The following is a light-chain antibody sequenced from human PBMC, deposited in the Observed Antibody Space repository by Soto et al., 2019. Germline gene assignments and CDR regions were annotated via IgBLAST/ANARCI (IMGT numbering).Light chain of an antibody. CDR3: SSYAGSNNFDV. V-gene: IGLV2-8*01. CDR2: EVF. CDR1: SSDDGGYNY. Sequence: QAVLTDCPSAPGTHGDSVTITCTGTSSDDGGYNYVSWYQQHPGKAPKLMIYEVFKRPSGVPDRFSGSKSGNTASLTVSGLQAEDEADYYCSSYAGSNNFDVFGTGTKVPAL. J-gene: IGLJ1*01.